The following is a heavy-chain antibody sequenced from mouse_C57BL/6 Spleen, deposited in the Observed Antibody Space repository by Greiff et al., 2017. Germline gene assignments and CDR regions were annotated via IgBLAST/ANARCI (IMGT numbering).Heavy chain of an antibody. CDR3: TTMYYGSSYVYWYFDV. CDR1: GFNIKDDY. Sequence: EVQLQQSGAELVRPGASVKLSCTASGFNIKDDYMHWVKQRPEQGLEWIGWIDPENGDTEYASKFQGKATITADTSSNTAYLQLSSLTSEDAAVYYCTTMYYGSSYVYWYFDVWGTGTTVTVSS. V-gene: IGHV14-4*01. J-gene: IGHJ1*03. D-gene: IGHD1-1*01. CDR2: IDPENGDT.